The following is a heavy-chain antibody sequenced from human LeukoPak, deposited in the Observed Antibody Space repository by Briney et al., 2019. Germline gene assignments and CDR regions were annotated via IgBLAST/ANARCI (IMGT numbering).Heavy chain of an antibody. D-gene: IGHD3-3*01. V-gene: IGHV4-59*12. CDR1: GGSISSYY. CDR3: ARAGTYYDFWSGYPLDAFDI. CDR2: IYYSGST. J-gene: IGHJ3*02. Sequence: SATLSLTCAVSGGSISSYYWSWIRPPPGKGLEWIGYIYYSGSTNYNPSLKSRVTMSVDTSKNQFSLKLSSVTAADTAVYYCARAGTYYDFWSGYPLDAFDIWGQGTMVTVSS.